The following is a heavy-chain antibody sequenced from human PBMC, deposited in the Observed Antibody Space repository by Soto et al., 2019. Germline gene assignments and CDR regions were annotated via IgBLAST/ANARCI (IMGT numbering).Heavy chain of an antibody. CDR3: ARAGWVYYDSSGYYYPGLYYYGMDV. D-gene: IGHD3-22*01. CDR1: VFTVSTNY. J-gene: IGHJ6*02. Sequence: PGGSLRLSCIASVFTVSTNYMNWVRQAPGKGLEWVSVIFPDGSTYYTDSVKGRFTISRDNSKNTVYLQMNSLRAEDTAVYYCARAGWVYYDSSGYYYPGLYYYGMDVWGQGTTVTVSS. V-gene: IGHV3-66*01. CDR2: IFPDGST.